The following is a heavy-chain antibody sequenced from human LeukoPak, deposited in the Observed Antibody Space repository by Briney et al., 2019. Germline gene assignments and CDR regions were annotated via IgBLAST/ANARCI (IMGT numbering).Heavy chain of an antibody. V-gene: IGHV1-69*05. CDR1: GGTFSSYA. CDR2: IIPIFGTA. D-gene: IGHD4-17*01. J-gene: IGHJ4*02. Sequence: ASVKVSCKASGGTFSSYAISWVRQAPGQGLEWMGGIIPIFGTANYAQKFQGRVTMTTDTSTSTAYMELSSLRSEDTAVYYCARVSVTKGHFDYWAREPWSPSPQ. CDR3: ARVSVTKGHFDY.